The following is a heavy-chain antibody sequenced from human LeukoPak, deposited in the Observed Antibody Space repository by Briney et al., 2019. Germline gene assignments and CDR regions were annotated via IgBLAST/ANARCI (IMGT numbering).Heavy chain of an antibody. J-gene: IGHJ4*02. CDR1: GDSVSSNSAA. D-gene: IGHD6-19*01. Sequence: SQTLSLTCAISGDSVSSNSAAWNWIRQSPARGLEWLGRTYYRSTWLNDYAGSLKSRISINPDTSKNQFSLQLNSVTPDDTAVYYCAREPHGTGLLFDYWGRGTLVTVSS. V-gene: IGHV6-1*01. CDR2: TYYRSTWLN. CDR3: AREPHGTGLLFDY.